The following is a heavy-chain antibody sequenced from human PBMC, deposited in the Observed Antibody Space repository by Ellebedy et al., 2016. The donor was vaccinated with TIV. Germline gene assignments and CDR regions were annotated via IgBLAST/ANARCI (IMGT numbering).Heavy chain of an antibody. V-gene: IGHV3-48*03. CDR2: ISSSGSTI. Sequence: LSLTCAASGFTFCSYEMNWVRQAPGKGLEWVSYISSSGSTIYYADSVKGRFTISRDNAKNSLYLQMNSLRAEDTAVYYCARDNYYGSGNWFDPWGQGTLVTVSS. J-gene: IGHJ5*02. CDR1: GFTFCSYE. CDR3: ARDNYYGSGNWFDP. D-gene: IGHD3-10*01.